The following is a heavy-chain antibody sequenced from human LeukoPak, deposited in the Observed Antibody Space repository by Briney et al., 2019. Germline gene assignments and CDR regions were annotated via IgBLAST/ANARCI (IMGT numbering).Heavy chain of an antibody. V-gene: IGHV4-59*04. Sequence: SETLSLTCTVSGGSISSYYWSWIRQPPGKGLEWIGYIYYSGSTYYNPSLKSRVTISVDTSKNQFSLKLSSVTAADTAVYYCARSGSYSRYDYWGQGTLVTVSS. D-gene: IGHD1-26*01. CDR3: ARSGSYSRYDY. CDR1: GGSISSYY. CDR2: IYYSGST. J-gene: IGHJ4*02.